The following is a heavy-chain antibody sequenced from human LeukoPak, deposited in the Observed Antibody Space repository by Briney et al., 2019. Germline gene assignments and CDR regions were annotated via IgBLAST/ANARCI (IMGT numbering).Heavy chain of an antibody. D-gene: IGHD6-6*01. CDR3: ARESFAARWD. J-gene: IGHJ4*02. CDR2: IKQDGSEK. Sequence: GGSLRLSCAASGFTFSRYWMSWVRQAPGKGLEWVANIKQDGSEKDYVDSVKGRFTISRDNTKNSLYLQMNSLTAEDTAVYYCARESFAARWDWGQGTLVTVSS. V-gene: IGHV3-7*01. CDR1: GFTFSRYW.